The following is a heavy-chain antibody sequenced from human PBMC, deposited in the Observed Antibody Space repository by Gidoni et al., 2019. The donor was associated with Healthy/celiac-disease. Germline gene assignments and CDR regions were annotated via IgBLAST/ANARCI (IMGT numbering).Heavy chain of an antibody. Sequence: QVQLQQWGAGLLKPSETLSLTCAVYGGSFSGYYWSWIRQPPGKGLEWIGEINHSGSTNYNPSLKSRVTISVDTSKNQFSLKLSSVTAADTAVYYCASHGKHETDYGGIFDYWGQGTLVTVSS. CDR3: ASHGKHETDYGGIFDY. CDR2: INHSGST. CDR1: GGSFSGYY. D-gene: IGHD4-17*01. J-gene: IGHJ4*02. V-gene: IGHV4-34*01.